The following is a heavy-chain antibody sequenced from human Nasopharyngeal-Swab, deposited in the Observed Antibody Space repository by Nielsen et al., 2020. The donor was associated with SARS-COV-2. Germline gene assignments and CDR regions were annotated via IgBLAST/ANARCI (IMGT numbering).Heavy chain of an antibody. J-gene: IGHJ1*01. D-gene: IGHD2-2*01. CDR2: ISYDGARR. CDR3: ARDLGGGYCTTTNCPGS. Sequence: GESLKISCAASGFTFSTYAMHWVRQAPGKGLEWVAFISYDGARRYYADSVKGRFSISRDSSTNTLYLQMNNVRAEDTAVYYCARDLGGGYCTTTNCPGSWGQGTLVTVSS. CDR1: GFTFSTYA. V-gene: IGHV3-30*14.